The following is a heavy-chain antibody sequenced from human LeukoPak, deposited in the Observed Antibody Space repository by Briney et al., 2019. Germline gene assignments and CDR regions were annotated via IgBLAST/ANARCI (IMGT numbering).Heavy chain of an antibody. CDR1: GFSFSSYA. CDR2: VTSGGGGT. Sequence: PGGSLRLSCEASGFSFSSYAFAWVRQGPGKGLEWVAAVTSGGGGTRFADSVKGRFTISRDNTKNTMYLQMNSLRVDDTGMYFCGSDPNGDYVGALGYWGRGALVTVSS. J-gene: IGHJ4*01. CDR3: GSDPNGDYVGALGY. D-gene: IGHD2-8*01. V-gene: IGHV3-23*01.